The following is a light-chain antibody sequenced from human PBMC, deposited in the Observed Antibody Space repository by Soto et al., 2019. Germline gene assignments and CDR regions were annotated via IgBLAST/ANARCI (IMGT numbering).Light chain of an antibody. Sequence: DIQMTQFPSSLSASVGDRVTITCRANQSIGTFLNWYQQRPGEAPKLLIYLSSNLHSGAPSRLNGSGSGTDFTLTISSLQPEDCAPYFCQQTSSVPRTFGQGTKLEIK. CDR2: LSS. CDR1: QSIGTF. V-gene: IGKV1-39*01. J-gene: IGKJ2*01. CDR3: QQTSSVPRT.